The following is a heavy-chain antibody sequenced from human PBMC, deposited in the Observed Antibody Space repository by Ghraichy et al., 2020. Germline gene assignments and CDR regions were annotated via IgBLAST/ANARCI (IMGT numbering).Heavy chain of an antibody. D-gene: IGHD2-15*01. J-gene: IGHJ5*02. V-gene: IGHV7-4-1*02. CDR2: INTNTGKP. CDR3: ARDGLRFCSSSGCSGDPLREAP. Sequence: ASVKVSCKASGYTFSSYAMNWVRQAPGQGLEWMGWINTNTGKPTYAQGFTGRFVLSLDTSVRTAYLQITSLKAEDTAVYYCARDGLRFCSSSGCSGDPLREAPWAQGTLVTVSS. CDR1: GYTFSSYA.